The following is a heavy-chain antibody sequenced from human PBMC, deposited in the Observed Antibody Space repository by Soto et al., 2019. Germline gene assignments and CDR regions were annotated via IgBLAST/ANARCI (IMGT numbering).Heavy chain of an antibody. Sequence: QVQLVESGGGVVQPGRSLRLSCAASGFTFSTYAMHCVRQAPGKGLEWVAVISYSGSNKANVDSVKGRFTISTDNSKNTLDLQMNSLRVEDTAVYYCVRGGREDIAVVIGARPGEYGRDVCGHGTTVTVSS. CDR3: VRGGREDIAVVIGARPGEYGRDV. CDR2: ISYSGSNK. V-gene: IGHV3-30-3*01. D-gene: IGHD2-15*01. J-gene: IGHJ6*02. CDR1: GFTFSTYA.